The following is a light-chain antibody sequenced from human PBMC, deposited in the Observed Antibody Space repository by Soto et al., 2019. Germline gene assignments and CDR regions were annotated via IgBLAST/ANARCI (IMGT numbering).Light chain of an antibody. J-gene: IGKJ5*01. CDR1: QDINTY. CDR3: QQRKSYPIT. Sequence: DIQLTQSPSFLSASVGDRVTITCRASQDINTYLAWYQQKPGKAPKLLIFAASTLQNGVPSRFSGSGSGTELTVTITSLQPEDFATYYCQQRKSYPITFGQVTRLEIK. CDR2: AAS. V-gene: IGKV1-9*01.